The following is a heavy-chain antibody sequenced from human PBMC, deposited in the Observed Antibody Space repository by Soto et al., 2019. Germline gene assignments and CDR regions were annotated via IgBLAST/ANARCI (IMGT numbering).Heavy chain of an antibody. CDR2: IIPTFGTA. V-gene: IGHV1-69*12. J-gene: IGHJ6*02. Sequence: QVQLVQSGAEVKKPGSSVKVSCKASGGTFSSYTISWVRQAPGQGLEWMGGIIPTFGTADYAQKFQGRVTITADESTSTGCMELSSLRSEDTALYYCARPSCGAACYYYGMDVWGQGTAVTVSS. CDR1: GGTFSSYT. CDR3: ARPSCGAACYYYGMDV. D-gene: IGHD2-21*01.